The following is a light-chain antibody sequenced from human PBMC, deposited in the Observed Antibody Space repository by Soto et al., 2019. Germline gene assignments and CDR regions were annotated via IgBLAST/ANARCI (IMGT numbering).Light chain of an antibody. V-gene: IGLV8-61*01. J-gene: IGLJ7*01. CDR1: SGSVSTNYY. Sequence: QTVVTQEPSFSVSPGGTVTLTCGLSSGSVSTNYYPSWYQQTPGQAPRTLIYSTNTRSSGVPDRFSGSILGNKAALTVTGAQADDESTYYCMLYIVSGMNVFGGGTQLTVL. CDR3: MLYIVSGMNV. CDR2: STN.